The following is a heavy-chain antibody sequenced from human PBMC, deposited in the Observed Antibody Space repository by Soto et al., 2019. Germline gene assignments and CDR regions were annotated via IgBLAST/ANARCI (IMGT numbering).Heavy chain of an antibody. V-gene: IGHV3-21*01. J-gene: IGHJ4*02. CDR2: ISSSSSYI. CDR1: GFTFSSYS. CDR3: AREGAYYYDSSGYPITNLDY. D-gene: IGHD3-22*01. Sequence: PGGSLRLSCAASGFTFSSYSMNWVRQAPGKGLEWVSSISSSSSYIYYADSVKGRFTISRDNAKNSLYLQMNSLRAEDTAVYYCAREGAYYYDSSGYPITNLDYWGQGTLVTVSS.